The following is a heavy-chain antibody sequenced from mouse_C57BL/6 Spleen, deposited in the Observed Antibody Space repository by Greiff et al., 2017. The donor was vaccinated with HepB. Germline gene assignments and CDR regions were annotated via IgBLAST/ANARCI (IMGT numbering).Heavy chain of an antibody. CDR1: GYTFTSYW. CDR3: ARSPTIVTTGVFNY. V-gene: IGHV1-64*01. J-gene: IGHJ2*01. CDR2: IHPNSGST. Sequence: QVQLQQPGAELVKPGASVKLSCKASGYTFTSYWMHWVKQRPGQGLEWIGMIHPNSGSTNYNEKFKSKATLTVDKSSSTAYMQLSSLTSEDSAVYYCARSPTIVTTGVFNYWGQGTTLTVSS. D-gene: IGHD2-5*01.